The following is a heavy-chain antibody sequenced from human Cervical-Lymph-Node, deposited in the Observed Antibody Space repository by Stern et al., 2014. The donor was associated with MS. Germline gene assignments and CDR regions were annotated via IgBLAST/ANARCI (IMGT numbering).Heavy chain of an antibody. D-gene: IGHD2-2*01. CDR1: GLTFKSYT. CDR2: VIYNGTNK. CDR3: AKYAQSFDS. J-gene: IGHJ4*02. V-gene: IGHV3-30*14. Sequence: VQLVESGGGAVQPGRSLRLPWEASGLTFKSYTMKWVRQAPGKGLEWVAVVIYNGTNKCYAVSVKGRFTISRDNSKNTLFLQMNSLRPEDSAVYYCAKYAQSFDSWGQGTLVTVSS.